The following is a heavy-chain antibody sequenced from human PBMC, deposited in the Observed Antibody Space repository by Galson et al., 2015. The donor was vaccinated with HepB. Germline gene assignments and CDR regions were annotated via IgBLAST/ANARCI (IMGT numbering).Heavy chain of an antibody. CDR2: ISGSGGST. CDR3: AKGGLDYAGTYVY. Sequence: SLRLSCAASGFTFSSYAMSWVRQAPGKGLEWVSAISGSGGSTYYADSVKGRFTIPRDNSKNTLYLQMNSLRAEDTAVYYCAKGGLDYAGTYVYWGQGTLVTVSS. J-gene: IGHJ4*02. CDR1: GFTFSSYA. V-gene: IGHV3-23*01. D-gene: IGHD4-23*01.